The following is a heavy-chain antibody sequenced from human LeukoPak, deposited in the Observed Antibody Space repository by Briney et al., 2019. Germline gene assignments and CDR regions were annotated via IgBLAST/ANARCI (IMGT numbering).Heavy chain of an antibody. J-gene: IGHJ5*02. CDR1: GYTFTSYY. V-gene: IGHV1-46*01. Sequence: ASVKVSCKASGYTFTSYYMHWVRQAPGQGLEWMGIINPSGGSTSYAQKLQGRVTMTRDMSTSTVYMELSSLRSEDTAVYYCARALLSSTAARPRTNWFDPWGQGTLVTVSS. CDR2: INPSGGST. CDR3: ARALLSSTAARPRTNWFDP. D-gene: IGHD6-6*01.